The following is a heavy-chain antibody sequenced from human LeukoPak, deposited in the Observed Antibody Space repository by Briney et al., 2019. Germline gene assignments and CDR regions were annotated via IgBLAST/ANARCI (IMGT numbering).Heavy chain of an antibody. CDR3: ARDSTKTWLQFHFDY. D-gene: IGHD5-24*01. Sequence: GGSLRLSCAASGFTFSSYAMHWVRQAPGKGLEWVAVISYDGSNKYYADSVKRRFTISRDNSKNTLYLQMNSLRAEDTAVYYCARDSTKTWLQFHFDYWGQGTLVTVSS. J-gene: IGHJ4*02. V-gene: IGHV3-30-3*01. CDR2: ISYDGSNK. CDR1: GFTFSSYA.